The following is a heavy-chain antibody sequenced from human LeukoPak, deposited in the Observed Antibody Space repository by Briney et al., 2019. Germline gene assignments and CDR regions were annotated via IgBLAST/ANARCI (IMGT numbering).Heavy chain of an antibody. V-gene: IGHV4-39*07. Sequence: PSETLSLTCTVSGGSISSSNYYWGWIRQPPGKGLEWIGSIYYSGSTYYNPSLKSRVTISVDTSKNQFSLKLSSVTAADTAVYYCARGIAALDYWGQGTLVTVSS. CDR3: ARGIAALDY. CDR2: IYYSGST. CDR1: GGSISSSNYY. D-gene: IGHD6-13*01. J-gene: IGHJ4*02.